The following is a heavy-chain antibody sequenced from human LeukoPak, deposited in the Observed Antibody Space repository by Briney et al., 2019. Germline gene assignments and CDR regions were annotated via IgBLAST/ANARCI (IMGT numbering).Heavy chain of an antibody. CDR3: ARVRYGTGSYDY. Sequence: GASVKVSCKASGYTFTRYGIRWVQQAPGQGLEWMGWISDYNGHTNFPQKLHGRVIMTTDTSTNTAYMELRSLLSDDTAVYYCARVRYGTGSYDYWGQGTLVAVSS. V-gene: IGHV1-18*01. J-gene: IGHJ4*02. D-gene: IGHD3-10*01. CDR1: GYTFTRYG. CDR2: ISDYNGHT.